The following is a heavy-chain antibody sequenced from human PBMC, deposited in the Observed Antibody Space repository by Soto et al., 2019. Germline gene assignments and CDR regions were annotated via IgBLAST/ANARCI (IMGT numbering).Heavy chain of an antibody. D-gene: IGHD3-10*01. V-gene: IGHV4-31*03. Sequence: QVQLQESGPGLVKPSQTLSLTCTVSGGSISSGGYYWSWIRQHPGKGLEWIGYIYYSGSTYNNPSPKSRVTISVDPSKNQFSLKLSSVTAADTAVYYCARVIRGREEYNWFDPWGQGTLVTVSS. J-gene: IGHJ5*02. CDR1: GGSISSGGYY. CDR3: ARVIRGREEYNWFDP. CDR2: IYYSGST.